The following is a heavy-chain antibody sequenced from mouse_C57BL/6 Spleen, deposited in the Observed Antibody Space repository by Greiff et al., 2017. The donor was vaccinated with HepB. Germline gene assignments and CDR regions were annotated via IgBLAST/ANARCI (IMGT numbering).Heavy chain of an antibody. CDR1: GYAFSSYW. V-gene: IGHV1-80*01. CDR3: ARRGYYGSSRYFDY. D-gene: IGHD1-1*01. Sequence: QVQLKESGAELVKPGASVKISCKASGYAFSSYWMNWVKQRPGKGLEWIGQIYPGDGDTNYNGKFKGKATLTADKSSSTAYMQLSSLTSEDSAVYFCARRGYYGSSRYFDYWGQGTTLTVSS. J-gene: IGHJ2*01. CDR2: IYPGDGDT.